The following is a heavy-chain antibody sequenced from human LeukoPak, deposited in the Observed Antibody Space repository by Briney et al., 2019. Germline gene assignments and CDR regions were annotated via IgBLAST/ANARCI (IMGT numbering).Heavy chain of an antibody. CDR1: AFIFSGHW. V-gene: IGHV3-30*18. Sequence: GGSLRLSCEGSAFIFSGHWMNWVRQTPGKGLEWVAVISYDGSNKYYADSVKGRFTISRDNSKNTLYLQMNSLRAEDTAVYYCAKDLEFRWGQGTLVTVSS. CDR2: ISYDGSNK. J-gene: IGHJ4*02. CDR3: AKDLEFR. D-gene: IGHD3-10*01.